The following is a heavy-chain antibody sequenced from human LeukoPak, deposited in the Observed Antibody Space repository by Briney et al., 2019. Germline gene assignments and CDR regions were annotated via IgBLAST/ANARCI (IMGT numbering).Heavy chain of an antibody. CDR1: GFSLSTYW. V-gene: IGHV3-74*01. J-gene: IGHJ4*02. D-gene: IGHD5-18*01. Sequence: GGSLRLSCAASGFSLSTYWLHWVRQAPGKGLVWVSRINSDGSTTSYADSVKGRFTISRDNAENTLYLLMHSLRADDTAVYYCANHLDTPFDYWGQGTLVTVSS. CDR2: INSDGSTT. CDR3: ANHLDTPFDY.